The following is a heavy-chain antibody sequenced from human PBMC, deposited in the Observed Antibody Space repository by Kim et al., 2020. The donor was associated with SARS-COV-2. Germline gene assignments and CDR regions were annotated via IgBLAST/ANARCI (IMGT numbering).Heavy chain of an antibody. J-gene: IGHJ3*02. CDR3: ARLARPYSDYIWGSSRPGYDAFDI. V-gene: IGHV7-4-1*02. Sequence: ASVKVSCKASGYTFTSYAMNWVRQAPGQGLEWMGWINTNTGNPTYAQGFTGRFVFSLDTSVSTAYLQISSLKAEDTAVYYCARLARPYSDYIWGSSRPGYDAFDIWGQGTMVTVSS. D-gene: IGHD3-16*02. CDR1: GYTFTSYA. CDR2: INTNTGNP.